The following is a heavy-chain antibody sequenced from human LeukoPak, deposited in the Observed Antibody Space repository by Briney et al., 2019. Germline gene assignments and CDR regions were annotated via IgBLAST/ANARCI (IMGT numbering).Heavy chain of an antibody. CDR2: IIPIFGTA. D-gene: IGHD1-26*01. V-gene: IGHV1-69*05. Sequence: SVKVSCKASLGTFSNYAISWVRQAPGQGLDGMGGIIPIFGTANYAQNFQGRVTITTDESTRPAYIELSSLGCEDTAGYFWARVGSGSYGSAEYFQHWGQATLVTVHS. J-gene: IGHJ1*01. CDR1: LGTFSNYA. CDR3: ARVGSGSYGSAEYFQH.